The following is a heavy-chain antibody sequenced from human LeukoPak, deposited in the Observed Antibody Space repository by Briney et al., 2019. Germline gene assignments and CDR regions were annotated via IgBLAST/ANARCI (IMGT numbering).Heavy chain of an antibody. D-gene: IGHD3-22*01. Sequence: GGSLRLSCAASGFTFSNYWIHWVRQAPGKGLVWVPRIDNAGSITTYADSVKGRFTISRDNAENTLYLQMNSLRVEDTAVYYCVRSAFHAGSGNYYDYWGQGTLVTVSS. V-gene: IGHV3-74*03. CDR2: IDNAGSIT. J-gene: IGHJ4*02. CDR3: VRSAFHAGSGNYYDY. CDR1: GFTFSNYW.